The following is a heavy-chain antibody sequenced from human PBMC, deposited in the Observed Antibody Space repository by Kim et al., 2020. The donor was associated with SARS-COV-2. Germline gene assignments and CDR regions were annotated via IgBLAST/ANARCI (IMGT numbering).Heavy chain of an antibody. J-gene: IGHJ5*02. Sequence: QNFQGRVTVPEDTSTDTAYMELSSLRSEDTAVYYCAASQIFGVVINWFDPWGQGTLVTVSS. V-gene: IGHV1-24*01. D-gene: IGHD3-3*01. CDR3: AASQIFGVVINWFDP.